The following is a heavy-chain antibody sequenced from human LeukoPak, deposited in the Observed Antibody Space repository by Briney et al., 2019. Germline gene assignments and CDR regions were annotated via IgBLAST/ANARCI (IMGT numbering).Heavy chain of an antibody. Sequence: GASVKVSCKASGGTFSSYAISWVRQAPGQGLEWMGGIIPIFGTANYAQKFQGRVTITADESTSTAYMELSSLRSEDTAVYYCARAGGDSWYGGDYYYYMDVWGKGTTVTVSS. J-gene: IGHJ6*03. D-gene: IGHD6-13*01. V-gene: IGHV1-69*13. CDR1: GGTFSSYA. CDR3: ARAGGDSWYGGDYYYYMDV. CDR2: IIPIFGTA.